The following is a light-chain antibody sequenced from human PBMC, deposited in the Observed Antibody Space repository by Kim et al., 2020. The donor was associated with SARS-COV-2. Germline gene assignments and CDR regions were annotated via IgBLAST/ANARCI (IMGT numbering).Light chain of an antibody. CDR3: QQYNSYSYN. CDR1: QSISSW. J-gene: IGKJ2*01. V-gene: IGKV1-5*01. Sequence: SASVGDRVTNTCRASQSISSWLPLYQQKPGKAPKLLIYDASSLESGVPSRFSGSESGTEFTLTISSLQPDDFATYFCQQYNSYSYNFGQGTKLEI. CDR2: DAS.